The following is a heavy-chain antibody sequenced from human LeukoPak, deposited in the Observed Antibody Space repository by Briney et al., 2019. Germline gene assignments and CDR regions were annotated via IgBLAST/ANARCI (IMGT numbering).Heavy chain of an antibody. CDR1: GGSISSYY. J-gene: IGHJ3*02. V-gene: IGHV4-59*01. CDR2: IYYSGST. Sequence: SETLSLTCTVSGGSISSYYWSWIRQPPGKGLEWIGYIYYSGSTNYNPSLKSRITISVDTSKNQFSLKLSSVTAADTAVYYCARAGGGNSADAFDIWGQGTMVTASS. D-gene: IGHD4-23*01. CDR3: ARAGGGNSADAFDI.